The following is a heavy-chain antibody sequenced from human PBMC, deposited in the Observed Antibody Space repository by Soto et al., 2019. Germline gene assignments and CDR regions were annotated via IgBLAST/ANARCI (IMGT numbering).Heavy chain of an antibody. D-gene: IGHD2-15*01. CDR1: GGSMTTYY. V-gene: IGHV4-59*01. CDR2: IYYSGST. CDR3: ARGGWSLDY. Sequence: HVQLQESGPGLVKPSETLSLTCTVSGGSMTTYYWSWIRQPPGKGLEWIGYIYYSGSTYYNPSLNSRVTMSVDTSKNQFSLNLNSLTVADTAVYYCARGGWSLDYWGQGTLVTVSS. J-gene: IGHJ4*02.